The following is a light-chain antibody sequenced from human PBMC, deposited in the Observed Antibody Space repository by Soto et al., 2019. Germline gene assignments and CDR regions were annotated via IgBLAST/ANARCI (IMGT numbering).Light chain of an antibody. J-gene: IGKJ2*01. V-gene: IGKV1-39*01. CDR2: AAS. CDR1: QSIASY. Sequence: DIQMTQSPSSLSASVGDRVTITCRASQSIASYLSWYQQKPGKPPKALIYAASTLQSGVPSRFSGSASGTVSTLTITSLQPEDFATYYCQQTYRTSYTFGQGTKLEIK. CDR3: QQTYRTSYT.